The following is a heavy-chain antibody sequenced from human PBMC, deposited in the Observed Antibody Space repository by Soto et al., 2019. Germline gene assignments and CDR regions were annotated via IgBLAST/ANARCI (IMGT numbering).Heavy chain of an antibody. D-gene: IGHD3-16*01. Sequence: QVQRVQSGAEVKKPGASVKFSGKASGYTFTSSDINWVRQATAQGLEWMGWMNPNSGNTGYAQKLQGRVTMTRNTSISTAYMELRSLRSEDTAVYYCARRYYVSAIVGFDPWGKGTLVSLSS. CDR2: MNPNSGNT. CDR1: GYTFTSSD. V-gene: IGHV1-8*01. CDR3: ARRYYVSAIVGFDP. J-gene: IGHJ5*02.